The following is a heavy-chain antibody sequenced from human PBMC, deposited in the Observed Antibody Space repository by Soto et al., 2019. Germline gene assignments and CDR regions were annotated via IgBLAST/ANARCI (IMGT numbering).Heavy chain of an antibody. J-gene: IGHJ4*02. Sequence: SETLSLTCPVSGGSISSYYRSWIRQPPGPGLEWIGYIHYSGSTTYPSSLKSRVTISVDTSKNQVSLKLSSVTGADTAVYYCAKSIDYGVFDYWGQGTLVTVSS. CDR1: GGSISSYY. V-gene: IGHV4-59*01. CDR2: IHYSGST. D-gene: IGHD4-17*01. CDR3: AKSIDYGVFDY.